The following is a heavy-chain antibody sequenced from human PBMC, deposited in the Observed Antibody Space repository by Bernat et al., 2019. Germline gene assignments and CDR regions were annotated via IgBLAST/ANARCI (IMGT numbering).Heavy chain of an antibody. CDR1: GYTFTSYD. D-gene: IGHD6-6*01. J-gene: IGHJ4*02. CDR3: ARGKHSSSSESVDY. Sequence: QVQLVQSGAEVKKPGASVKVSCKASGYTFTSYDINWVRQATGQGLEWMGWMNPNSGNTGYAQKFQGRVTMTRNTSISTAYMELSSLRSEETAVYYCARGKHSSSSESVDYWGQGSLVTVSS. CDR2: MNPNSGNT. V-gene: IGHV1-8*01.